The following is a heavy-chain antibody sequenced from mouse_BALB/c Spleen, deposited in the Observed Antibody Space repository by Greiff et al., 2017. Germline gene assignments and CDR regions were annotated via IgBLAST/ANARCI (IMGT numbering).Heavy chain of an antibody. D-gene: IGHD6-1*01. J-gene: IGHJ3*01. CDR1: GYTFTSYT. CDR2: INPSSGYT. V-gene: IGHV1-4*01. CDR3: ARSTGTWFAY. Sequence: VQLVESGAELARPGASVKMSCKASGYTFTSYTMHWVKQRPGQGLEWIGYINPSSGYTNYNQKFKDKATLTADKSSSTAYMQLSSLTSEDSAVYYCARSTGTWFAYWGQGTLVTVSA.